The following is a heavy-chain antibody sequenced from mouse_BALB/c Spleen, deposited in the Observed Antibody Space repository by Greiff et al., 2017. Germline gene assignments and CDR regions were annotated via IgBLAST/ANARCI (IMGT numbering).Heavy chain of an antibody. CDR2: ISYSGST. CDR3: ARGGYRYDRGGFDY. D-gene: IGHD2-14*01. V-gene: IGHV3-8*02. Sequence: EVKLQQSGPSLVKPSQTLSLTCSVTGDSITSGYWNWIRKFPGNKLEYMGYISYSGSTYYNPSLKSRISITRDTSKNQYYLQLNSVTTEDTATYYCARGGYRYDRGGFDYWGQGTTLTVSS. J-gene: IGHJ2*01. CDR1: GDSITSGY.